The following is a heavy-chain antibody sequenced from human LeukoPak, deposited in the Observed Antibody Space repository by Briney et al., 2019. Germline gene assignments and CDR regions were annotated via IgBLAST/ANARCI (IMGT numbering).Heavy chain of an antibody. Sequence: SETLSLTCTVSSGSISGHYWSWVRQPPGKGLEWIAYIYYTGVTKFNPSLTSRVTISVDTSKNQFSLRLSSVTAADTAVYYCARHAQSPYSGSFDYWGQGTLVTVSS. CDR3: ARHAQSPYSGSFDY. J-gene: IGHJ4*02. CDR1: SGSISGHY. V-gene: IGHV4-59*08. CDR2: IYYTGVT. D-gene: IGHD1-26*01.